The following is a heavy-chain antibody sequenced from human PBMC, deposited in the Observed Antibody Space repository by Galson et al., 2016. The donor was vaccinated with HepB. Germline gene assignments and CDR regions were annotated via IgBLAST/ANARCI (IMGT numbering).Heavy chain of an antibody. CDR1: GFTFRNYV. CDR2: ISGNGETI. Sequence: SLRLSCAASGFTFRNYVMSWVRQAPGKGLEWVSAISGNGETIFYADSVKGRFSISRGNSKNTLSLQMNSLRAEDTAVYYCASRHSGWYYFDYWGQGTLVTVSS. V-gene: IGHV3-23*01. D-gene: IGHD6-19*01. CDR3: ASRHSGWYYFDY. J-gene: IGHJ4*02.